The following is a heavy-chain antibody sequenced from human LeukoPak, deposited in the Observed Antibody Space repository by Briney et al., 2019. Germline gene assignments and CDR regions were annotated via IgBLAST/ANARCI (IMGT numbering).Heavy chain of an antibody. CDR1: GFTFSIYG. D-gene: IGHD7-27*01. Sequence: GGSLRLSCAASGFTFSIYGMNWVRQAPGKGLEWVSGIRASGDTTYYADSVKGRFTISRDNSKSTMSLQLSSLRAEDTAVYYCARDRAWGAYDVWGRGTMVTVSS. CDR3: ARDRAWGAYDV. J-gene: IGHJ3*01. V-gene: IGHV3-23*01. CDR2: IRASGDTT.